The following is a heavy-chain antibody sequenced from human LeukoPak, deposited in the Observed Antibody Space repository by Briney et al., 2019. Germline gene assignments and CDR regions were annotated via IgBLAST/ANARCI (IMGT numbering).Heavy chain of an antibody. V-gene: IGHV3-23*01. CDR1: GYTFHIYA. J-gene: IGHJ4*02. CDR2: ISGSGGST. CDR3: AKDLPYSGSYGY. Sequence: GGSQRLSCAASGYTFHIYAKRCVPDAPGGGGVWVSAISGSGGSTYYADSVKGRFTISRGNSKNTLYLQMNSLRAEDTAVYYCAKDLPYSGSYGYWGQGTLVTVSS. D-gene: IGHD1-26*01.